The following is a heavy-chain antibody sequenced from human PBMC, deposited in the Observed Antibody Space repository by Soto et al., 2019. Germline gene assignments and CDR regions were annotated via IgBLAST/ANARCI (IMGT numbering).Heavy chain of an antibody. V-gene: IGHV1-46*01. J-gene: IGHJ6*02. D-gene: IGHD1-7*01. Sequence: ASVKVSCKASGYTFTSYYMHWVRQAPGQGLEWMGIINPSGGSTSYAQKFQGRVTMTRDTSTSTVYMELSSLRSEDTAVYYCATPYNWIYAADGRNYYYGLDVWGQGTTVPVSS. CDR2: INPSGGST. CDR1: GYTFTSYY. CDR3: ATPYNWIYAADGRNYYYGLDV.